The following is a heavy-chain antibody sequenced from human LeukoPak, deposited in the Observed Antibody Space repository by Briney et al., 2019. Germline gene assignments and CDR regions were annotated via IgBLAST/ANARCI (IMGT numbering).Heavy chain of an antibody. Sequence: PGRSLRLSCAASGFTFSSYAMHWVRQAPGKGLEWVAVISYDGSNKYYADSVKGRFTISRDNSKNTLYLQMNSLRAEDTAVYYCAKDSQWEPDYWGQGTLATVSS. CDR3: AKDSQWEPDY. D-gene: IGHD1-26*01. CDR1: GFTFSSYA. CDR2: ISYDGSNK. V-gene: IGHV3-30-3*01. J-gene: IGHJ4*02.